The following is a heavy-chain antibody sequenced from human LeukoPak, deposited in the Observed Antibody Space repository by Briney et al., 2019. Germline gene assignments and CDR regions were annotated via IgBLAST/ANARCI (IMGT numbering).Heavy chain of an antibody. CDR3: AKDQVYMVDWFDP. CDR1: GFTFSSYA. V-gene: IGHV3-23*01. D-gene: IGHD2-15*01. J-gene: IGHJ5*02. CDR2: ISGSGGST. Sequence: HPGGSLRLSCAASGFTFSSYAMSWVRQAPGKGLEWVSAISGSGGSTYYAASVKGRFTISRDNSKNTLYLQMNSLRAEDTAVYYCAKDQVYMVDWFDPWGQGTLVTVSS.